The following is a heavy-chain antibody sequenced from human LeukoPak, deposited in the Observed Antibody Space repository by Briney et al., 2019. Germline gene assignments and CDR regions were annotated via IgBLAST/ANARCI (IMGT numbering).Heavy chain of an antibody. J-gene: IGHJ4*02. V-gene: IGHV4-59*01. Sequence: PSETLSLTCTVSGGSISSYYWSWIRQPPGKGLEWLGYIYYTGSSNYNPSLKSRVSISVDTSKNQFSQKLSSVTAADTAVYYCARGPSAAVKYLDFWGQGTLVTVSS. CDR3: ARGPSAAVKYLDF. CDR1: GGSISSYY. CDR2: IYYTGSS. D-gene: IGHD6-13*01.